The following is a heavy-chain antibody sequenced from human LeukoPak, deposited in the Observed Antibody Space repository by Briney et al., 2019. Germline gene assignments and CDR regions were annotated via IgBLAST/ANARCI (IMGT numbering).Heavy chain of an antibody. D-gene: IGHD6-13*01. CDR3: ARDAQQLGRGDDAFDI. CDR2: IYHSGST. Sequence: SGTLSLTCAVSGGSISSSNWWSWVRQPPGKGLEWIGEIYHSGSTNYNPSLKSRVTISVDKSKNQFSLKLSSVTAADTAVYYCARDAQQLGRGDDAFDIWGQGTMVTVSS. CDR1: GGSISSSNW. J-gene: IGHJ3*02. V-gene: IGHV4-4*02.